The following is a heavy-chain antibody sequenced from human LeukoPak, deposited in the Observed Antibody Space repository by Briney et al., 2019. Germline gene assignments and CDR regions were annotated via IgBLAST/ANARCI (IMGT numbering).Heavy chain of an antibody. CDR1: GFTFSSYG. V-gene: IGHV3-30*02. D-gene: IGHD2-15*01. CDR3: ASIGYCSGGSCP. Sequence: GGSLRLSCAASGFTFSSYGMHWVRQAPGKGLEWVTFIRYDGSNKYYADSVKGRFTISRDNAKNSLYLQMNSLRAEDTAVYYCASIGYCSGGSCPWGQGTLVTVSS. CDR2: IRYDGSNK. J-gene: IGHJ5*02.